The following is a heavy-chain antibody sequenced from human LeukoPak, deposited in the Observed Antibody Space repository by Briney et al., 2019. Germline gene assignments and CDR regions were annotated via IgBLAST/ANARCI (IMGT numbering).Heavy chain of an antibody. Sequence: GGSLRLSCATSGFSFTDYPMNWVRQAPGKGLEWISNIRTTAEGAKYAYYADSVKGRVTISRDDGKNTLYLHMNSQRDDDTAVYYCATDQRYAFDYWGQGILVTVSS. CDR3: ATDQRYAFDY. V-gene: IGHV3-48*02. J-gene: IGHJ4*02. CDR2: IRTTAEGAKYA. D-gene: IGHD3-9*01. CDR1: GFSFTDYP.